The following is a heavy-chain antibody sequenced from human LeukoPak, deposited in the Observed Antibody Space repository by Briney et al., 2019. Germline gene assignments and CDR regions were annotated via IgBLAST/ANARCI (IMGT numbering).Heavy chain of an antibody. CDR2: INHSGST. D-gene: IGHD2-21*02. J-gene: IGHJ4*02. CDR1: GGSFSAYY. Sequence: SETLSLTCAVYGGSFSAYYWTWIRQPPGKGLEWVGEINHSGSTNYNPSLKSRVTISLDTSKNQFSLNLTSVTAADTAVYYCARVQGAQGDWGRHFDYWGQGTLVTVSS. V-gene: IGHV4-34*01. CDR3: ARVQGAQGDWGRHFDY.